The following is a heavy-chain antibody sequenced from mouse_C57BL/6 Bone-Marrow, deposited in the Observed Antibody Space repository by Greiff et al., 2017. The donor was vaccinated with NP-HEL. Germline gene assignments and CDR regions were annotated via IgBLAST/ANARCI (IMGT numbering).Heavy chain of an antibody. CDR1: GYTFTDYY. CDR2: IYPGSGNT. D-gene: IGHD2-1*01. V-gene: IGHV1-76*01. J-gene: IGHJ1*03. CDR3: ARVDGNSWYCDV. Sequence: VQLQQSGAELVRPGASVKLSCKASGYTFTDYYINWVKQRPGQGLEWIARIYPGSGNTYYNEKFKGKATLTAEKSSSTSYMQLSSLTSEDSAVYFCARVDGNSWYCDVWGTGTTVTVSS.